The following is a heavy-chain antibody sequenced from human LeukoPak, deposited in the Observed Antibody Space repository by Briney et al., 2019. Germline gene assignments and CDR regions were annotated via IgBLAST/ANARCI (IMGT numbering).Heavy chain of an antibody. D-gene: IGHD4-23*01. CDR3: ARGAHKRDDYGGFFDY. J-gene: IGHJ4*02. Sequence: GGSLRLSCAASGFTFSNYGMHWVRQAPGKGLEWVAVISYDGSNKYYADSVKGRFTISRDNSKNTLYLQMNSLRAEDTAIYYCARGAHKRDDYGGFFDYWGQGTLVTVSS. CDR2: ISYDGSNK. CDR1: GFTFSNYG. V-gene: IGHV3-30*03.